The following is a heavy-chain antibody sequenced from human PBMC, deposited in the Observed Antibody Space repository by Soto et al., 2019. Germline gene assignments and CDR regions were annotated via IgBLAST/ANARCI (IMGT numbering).Heavy chain of an antibody. J-gene: IGHJ4*02. CDR3: VKDVGSSFAYGDY. D-gene: IGHD6-6*01. CDR1: GFTFSSYA. Sequence: PWGSLRLSCSASGFTFSSYAMHWVRQAPGKGLEYVSAISSNVGSTYYADSVRGRFTISRDNSKNTLYLQMSSLRAEDTAVYYCVKDVGSSFAYGDYWGKGTLISISS. CDR2: ISSNVGST. V-gene: IGHV3-64D*06.